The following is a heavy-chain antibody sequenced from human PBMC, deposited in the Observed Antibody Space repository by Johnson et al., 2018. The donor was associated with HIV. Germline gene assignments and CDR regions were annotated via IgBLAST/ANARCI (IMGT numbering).Heavy chain of an antibody. CDR2: INWNGDSI. J-gene: IGHJ3*02. CDR3: AKGLSLSGSYSYDAFDI. V-gene: IGHV3-20*04. CDR1: GFSFNDYG. Sequence: VQLVESGGSVVRPGGSLRLSCAASGFSFNDYGMNWVRQVPGKGLEWVSGINWNGDSIGYVDSVKGRFTISRDNAKNSLYLQMNSLRAEDTAVYYCAKGLSLSGSYSYDAFDIWGQGTMVTVSS. D-gene: IGHD1-26*01.